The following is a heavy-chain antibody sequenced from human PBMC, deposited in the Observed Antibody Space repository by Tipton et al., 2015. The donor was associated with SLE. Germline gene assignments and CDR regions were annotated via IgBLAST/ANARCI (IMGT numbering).Heavy chain of an antibody. CDR2: ISATGHTI. V-gene: IGHV3-48*03. CDR1: GFIFSNYE. D-gene: IGHD1-26*01. CDR3: ARDQGATDDY. Sequence: SLRLSCAVSGFIFSNYEMNWVRQAPRKGLEWVSSISATGHTIYYADSVKGRFTISRDNARKSLYLQMNSLRADDTAVYYCARDQGATDDYWGQGTLVTVSP. J-gene: IGHJ4*02.